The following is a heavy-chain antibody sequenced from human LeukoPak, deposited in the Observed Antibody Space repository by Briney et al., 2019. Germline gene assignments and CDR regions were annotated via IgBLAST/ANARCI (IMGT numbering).Heavy chain of an antibody. CDR1: GFPFRSYA. CDR3: AKNPYGDYVLDYYYYMDV. J-gene: IGHJ6*03. D-gene: IGHD4-17*01. V-gene: IGHV3-30*02. Sequence: GGSLRLSCAASGFPFRSYAMHWVRQAPGKGLEWVAFIRYDGSYKYYADSVKGRFTISRDNSKNTLSLQMNSLRAEDTAVYYCAKNPYGDYVLDYYYYMDVWGKGTTATISS. CDR2: IRYDGSYK.